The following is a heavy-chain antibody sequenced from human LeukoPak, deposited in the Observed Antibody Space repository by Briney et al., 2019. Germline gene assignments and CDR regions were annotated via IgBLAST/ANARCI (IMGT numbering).Heavy chain of an antibody. Sequence: ASVKVSCKASGYTFTGYYMHWVRQAPGQGLEWMGWINPNSGGTNYAQKFQGRVTMTRDTSISTAYMELSRLRSDDTAVYYCARGSGTMIVVVILGGLGYWGQGTLVTVSS. V-gene: IGHV1-2*02. CDR3: ARGSGTMIVVVILGGLGY. J-gene: IGHJ4*02. D-gene: IGHD3-22*01. CDR2: INPNSGGT. CDR1: GYTFTGYY.